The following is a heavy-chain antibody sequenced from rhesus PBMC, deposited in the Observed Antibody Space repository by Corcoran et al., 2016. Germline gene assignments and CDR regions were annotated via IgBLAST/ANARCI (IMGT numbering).Heavy chain of an antibody. CDR1: GYSFTSYW. CDR3: AKRGSREYGLDS. J-gene: IGHJ6*01. D-gene: IGHD4-29*01. V-gene: IGHV5-2*01. Sequence: EVQLVQSGAEVKRPGESLKISCKTSGYSFTSYWISWVRKMPGKGLEWRGTIDPSYSDTTYSPSSKGQVTISAAKSISTAYLQWSSLKASDSATYYCAKRGSREYGLDSWGQGVVVTVSS. CDR2: IDPSYSDT.